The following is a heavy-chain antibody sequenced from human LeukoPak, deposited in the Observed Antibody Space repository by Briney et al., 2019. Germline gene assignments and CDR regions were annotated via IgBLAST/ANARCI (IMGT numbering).Heavy chain of an antibody. CDR2: IKNKVYSYTT. CDR3: ARSAYLKGMDV. J-gene: IGHJ6*02. CDR1: GYTFSDHY. V-gene: IGHV3-72*01. Sequence: GGSLRLSCAASGYTFSDHYMDWVRQAPGKGLEWVGRIKNKVYSYTTEHAASVKGRFAISRDDSKNSLYLQMNSLKTEDTAVYYCARSAYLKGMDVWGQGTTVTVSS. D-gene: IGHD3-3*01.